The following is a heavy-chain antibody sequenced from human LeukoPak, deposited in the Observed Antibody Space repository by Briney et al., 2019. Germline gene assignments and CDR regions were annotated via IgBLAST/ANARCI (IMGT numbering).Heavy chain of an antibody. V-gene: IGHV1-18*01. D-gene: IGHD6-19*01. CDR2: ISAYNGNT. Sequence: ASVKVSCKASGGIFSSYAISWVRQAPGQGLEWMGWISAYNGNTNYAQKLQGRVTMTTDTSTSTAYMELRSLRSDDTAVYYCARRVGGSSGWYGDFDYWGQGTLVTVSS. CDR1: GGIFSSYA. CDR3: ARRVGGSSGWYGDFDY. J-gene: IGHJ4*02.